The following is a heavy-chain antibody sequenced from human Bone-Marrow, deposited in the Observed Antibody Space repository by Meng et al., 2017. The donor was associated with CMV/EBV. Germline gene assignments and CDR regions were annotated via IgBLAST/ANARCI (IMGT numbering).Heavy chain of an antibody. V-gene: IGHV1-69*02. D-gene: IGHD2-2*01. Sequence: SVKVSCKASGGTFSSYTISWVRQAPGQGLEWMGRIIPILGIANDAQKFQGRVTITADKSTSTAYMELSSLRSEDTAVYYCAKNQLLSISAFDIWGQGTKVTVSS. CDR1: GGTFSSYT. J-gene: IGHJ3*02. CDR3: AKNQLLSISAFDI. CDR2: IIPILGIA.